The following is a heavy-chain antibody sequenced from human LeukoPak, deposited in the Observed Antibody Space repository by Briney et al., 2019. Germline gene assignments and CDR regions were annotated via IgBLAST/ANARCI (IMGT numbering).Heavy chain of an antibody. V-gene: IGHV3-23*01. CDR3: AKDRFYDILTGYPDY. CDR1: GFTLSSFG. CDR2: ISGSSGST. Sequence: GGSLRLSCAASGFTLSSFGMSWVRQAPGKGLEWVSAISGSSGSTYYADAVKGRFTVPRDISKNTVSLQMNRLRADDTAMYHCAKDRFYDILTGYPDYWGQGTLVTVSS. J-gene: IGHJ4*02. D-gene: IGHD3-9*01.